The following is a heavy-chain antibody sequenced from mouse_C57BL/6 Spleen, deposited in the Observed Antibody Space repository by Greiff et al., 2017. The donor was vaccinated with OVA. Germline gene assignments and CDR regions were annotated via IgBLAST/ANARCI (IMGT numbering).Heavy chain of an antibody. Sequence: EVQLQQSGEGLVKPGGSLKLSCAASGFTFSSYAMSWVRQTPEKRLEWVAYISSGGDYIYYADTVKGRFTISRDNARNTLYLQMSSLKSEDTAMYYCTREAFYYFDYWGQGTTLTVSS. CDR2: ISSGGDYI. J-gene: IGHJ2*01. V-gene: IGHV5-9-1*02. CDR1: GFTFSSYA. D-gene: IGHD3-2*02. CDR3: TREAFYYFDY.